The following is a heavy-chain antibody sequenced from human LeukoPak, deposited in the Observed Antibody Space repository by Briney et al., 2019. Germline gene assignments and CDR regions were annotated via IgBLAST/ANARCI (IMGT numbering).Heavy chain of an antibody. J-gene: IGHJ5*02. Sequence: SVKVSCKASGGTFSSYAISWVRQAPGQGLEWMGGIIPIFGTANYAQKFQGRVTITADESTSTAYMELSSLRSEDTAVYYCARDPEWFLGWFDPWGQGTLVTVSS. D-gene: IGHD3-3*01. CDR2: IIPIFGTA. CDR3: ARDPEWFLGWFDP. CDR1: GGTFSSYA. V-gene: IGHV1-69*01.